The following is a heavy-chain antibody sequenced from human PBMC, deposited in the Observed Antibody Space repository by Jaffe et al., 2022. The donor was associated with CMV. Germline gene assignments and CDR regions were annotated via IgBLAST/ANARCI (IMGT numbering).Heavy chain of an antibody. CDR1: GFTFDDYA. V-gene: IGHV3-9*01. CDR2: ISWNSGSI. J-gene: IGHJ4*02. Sequence: EVQLVESGGGLVQPGRSLRLSCAASGFTFDDYAMHWVRQAPGKGLEWVSGISWNSGSIGYADSVKGRFTISRDNAKNSLYLQMNSLRAEDTALYYCWALIAVADPSFDYWGQGTLVTVSS. CDR3: WALIAVADPSFDY. D-gene: IGHD6-19*01.